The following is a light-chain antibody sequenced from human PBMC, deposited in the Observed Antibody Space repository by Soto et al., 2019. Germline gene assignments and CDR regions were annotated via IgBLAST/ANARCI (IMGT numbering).Light chain of an antibody. CDR2: GSS. J-gene: IGKJ2*01. CDR1: PTVSGNY. V-gene: IGKV3-20*01. CDR3: QQYGSSPPYT. Sequence: EIVLTQSPGILSLSPGERATLSCRASPTVSGNYLAWYQQKPGQSPRLLIYGSSDRATGIPDRVSGSGSGTDFPLTINRVETEDCAVYYCQQYGSSPPYTFGQGTTLEI.